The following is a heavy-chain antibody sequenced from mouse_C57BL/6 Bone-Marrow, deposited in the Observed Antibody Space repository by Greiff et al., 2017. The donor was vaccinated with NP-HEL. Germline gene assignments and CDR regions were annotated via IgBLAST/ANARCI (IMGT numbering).Heavy chain of an antibody. J-gene: IGHJ2*01. Sequence: QVQLQQSGAELVRPGASVKLSCKASGYTFTDYYINWVKQRPGQGLEWIARIYPGSGSTYYNEKFKGKATLTAEKSSSTAYMQLSSLTSEDSAVYFCAGGYFDYWGQGTTLTVSS. CDR2: IYPGSGST. CDR3: AGGYFDY. CDR1: GYTFTDYY. V-gene: IGHV1-76*01.